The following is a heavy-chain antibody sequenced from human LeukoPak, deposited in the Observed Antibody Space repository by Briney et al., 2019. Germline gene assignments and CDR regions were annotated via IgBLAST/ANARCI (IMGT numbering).Heavy chain of an antibody. CDR1: GFTFSSYA. V-gene: IGHV3-23*01. CDR3: AKAPTIFGVVKFDY. CDR2: ISGSGGST. D-gene: IGHD3-3*01. Sequence: GGSLRLSCAASGFTFSSYAMSWVRQAPGKGLEWVSAISGSGGSTYYADSVKGRCTISRDNSKNTLYLQMNSLRAEDTAVYYCAKAPTIFGVVKFDYWGQGTLVTVSS. J-gene: IGHJ4*02.